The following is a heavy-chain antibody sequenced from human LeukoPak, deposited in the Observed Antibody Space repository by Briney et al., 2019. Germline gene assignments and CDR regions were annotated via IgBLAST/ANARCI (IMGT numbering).Heavy chain of an antibody. CDR2: INHSGST. CDR1: GGSFSGYY. D-gene: IGHD6-13*01. Sequence: SETLSLTCAVYGGSFSGYYWSWIRQPPGKGLEWIGEINHSGSTTYNPSLKSRVTISVDTSKNQFSLKLSSVTAADTAVYYCARGLLAAAVDYWGQGTLVTVSS. V-gene: IGHV4-34*01. CDR3: ARGLLAAAVDY. J-gene: IGHJ4*02.